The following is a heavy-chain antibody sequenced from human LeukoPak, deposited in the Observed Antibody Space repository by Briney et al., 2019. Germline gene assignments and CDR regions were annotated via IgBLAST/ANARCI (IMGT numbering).Heavy chain of an antibody. D-gene: IGHD2-21*01. V-gene: IGHV3-23*01. CDR2: ISDSGDT. CDR1: GFTLSSYA. Sequence: GGSLRLSCAASGFTLSSYAMSWVRQAPGKGLEWVSAISDSGDTYHADSVRGRFTISRDSSKNTLFLQMNRLRPEDAAVYYCAKAPVTTCRGAYCYPFDYWGQGTLVTVSS. CDR3: AKAPVTTCRGAYCYPFDY. J-gene: IGHJ4*02.